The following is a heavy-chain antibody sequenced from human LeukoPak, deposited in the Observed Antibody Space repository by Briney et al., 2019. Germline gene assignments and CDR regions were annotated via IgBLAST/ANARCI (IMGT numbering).Heavy chain of an antibody. D-gene: IGHD3-9*01. CDR3: ARKRDILTGYYNDAFDI. Sequence: ASVKASCKASGYTFTSYYMHWVRQAPGQGLEWMGTINPSGGSTSYAQKFQGRVTMTRDMSTSTVYMELSSLRSEDTAVYYCARKRDILTGYYNDAFDIWGQGTMVTVSS. V-gene: IGHV1-46*01. J-gene: IGHJ3*02. CDR2: INPSGGST. CDR1: GYTFTSYY.